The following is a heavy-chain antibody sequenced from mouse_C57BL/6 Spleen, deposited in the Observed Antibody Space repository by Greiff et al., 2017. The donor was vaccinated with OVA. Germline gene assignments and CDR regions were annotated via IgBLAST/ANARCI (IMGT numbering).Heavy chain of an antibody. CDR1: GYTFTDYY. CDR3: ARPLDPYYFDY. Sequence: VQLQQSGPVLVKPGASVKMSCKASGYTFTDYYMNWVKQSHGKSLEWIGVINPYNGGTSYNQKFKGKATLTVDKSSSTAYMELNSLTSEDSAVYYCARPLDPYYFDYWGQGTTLTVSS. V-gene: IGHV1-19*01. J-gene: IGHJ2*01. CDR2: INPYNGGT.